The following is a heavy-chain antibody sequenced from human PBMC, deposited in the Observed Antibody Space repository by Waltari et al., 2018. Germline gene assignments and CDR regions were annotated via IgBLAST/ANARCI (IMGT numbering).Heavy chain of an antibody. Sequence: QVQLVQSGAEVKKPGSSVKVSCKASGGTFSSYAISWVRQAPEQGLEWMGGIITISGTENYAQKCQGRVTSTADESTSTAYMELSRLRYEDTAVDYCARGGTTMEYYYYGMDVWGQGTTVTVSS. CDR1: GGTFSSYA. CDR3: ARGGTTMEYYYYGMDV. J-gene: IGHJ6*02. V-gene: IGHV1-69*13. D-gene: IGHD4-17*01. CDR2: IITISGTE.